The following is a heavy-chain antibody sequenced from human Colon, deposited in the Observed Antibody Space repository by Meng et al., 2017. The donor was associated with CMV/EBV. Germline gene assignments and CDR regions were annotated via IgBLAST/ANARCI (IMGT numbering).Heavy chain of an antibody. J-gene: IGHJ4*02. V-gene: IGHV3-15*05. CDR2: IKSKTDGGTT. Sequence: GGSLRLSCAASGFTFSNAWMSWVRQAPGKGLEWVGRIKSKTDGGTTDYAAPVSGRFDVSRDDSQNTVYLQMNSLRGEDTAVYYCTTDRAIGPRPLFDFWGQGTPVTVSS. D-gene: IGHD6-6*01. CDR1: GFTFSNAW. CDR3: TTDRAIGPRPLFDF.